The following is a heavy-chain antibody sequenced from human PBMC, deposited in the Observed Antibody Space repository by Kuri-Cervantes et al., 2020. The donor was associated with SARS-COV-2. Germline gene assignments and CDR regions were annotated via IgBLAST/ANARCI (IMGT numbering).Heavy chain of an antibody. J-gene: IGHJ3*02. CDR2: IYHSGST. D-gene: IGHD4-17*01. Sequence: GSLRLSCAVSGYSISSGYYWGWIRQPPGKGLEWIAIIYHSGSTYYNPSLKSRVTISPDTSMNQFSLKLSSVTAADTAVYYCARDLMTTVTTGAFDIWGQGTMVTVSS. CDR3: ARDLMTTVTTGAFDI. CDR1: GYSISSGYY. V-gene: IGHV4-38-2*02.